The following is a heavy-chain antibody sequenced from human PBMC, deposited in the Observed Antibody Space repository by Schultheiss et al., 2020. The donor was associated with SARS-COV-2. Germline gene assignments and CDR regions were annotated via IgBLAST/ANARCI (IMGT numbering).Heavy chain of an antibody. CDR1: GFTFSSYA. Sequence: GGSLRLSCAASGFTFSSYAMSWVRQAPGKGLEWVAVISYDGSNKYYADSVKGRFTISRDNAKNSLYLQMNSLRVEDTAVYYCARFAINYDSSGYYYFDYWGQGTLVTVSS. J-gene: IGHJ4*02. V-gene: IGHV3-30*04. CDR2: ISYDGSNK. CDR3: ARFAINYDSSGYYYFDY. D-gene: IGHD3-22*01.